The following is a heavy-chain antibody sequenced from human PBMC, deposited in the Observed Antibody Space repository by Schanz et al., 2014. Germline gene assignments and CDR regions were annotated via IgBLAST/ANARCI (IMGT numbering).Heavy chain of an antibody. J-gene: IGHJ4*02. D-gene: IGHD4-17*01. V-gene: IGHV3-48*02. Sequence: EVQLVESGGGLVQPGGSLRLSCVASGFSFTTYSMSWVRQAPGKGLEWISYISGSSSTIFHSDSVRGRFTVSRDNGQNSLFLQMNDLREEDTALYYCTRMDLGDYAHQWGQGTLVIVSS. CDR3: TRMDLGDYAHQ. CDR2: ISGSSSTI. CDR1: GFSFTTYS.